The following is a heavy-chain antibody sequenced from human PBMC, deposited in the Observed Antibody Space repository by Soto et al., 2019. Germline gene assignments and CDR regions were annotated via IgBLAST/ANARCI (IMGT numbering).Heavy chain of an antibody. J-gene: IGHJ4*02. CDR2: IYSSENT. CDR3: ARGPSADKTDY. V-gene: IGHV4-39*01. CDR1: GGSVSSSSYS. Sequence: SETLSLTCTVSGGSVSSSSYSWGWIRQSPGKGLEWIGTIYSSENTYYNPSLMSRVTISVDTSKNEFSLKLSSVTAADTAVYYCARGPSADKTDYWGQGIQVTLSS.